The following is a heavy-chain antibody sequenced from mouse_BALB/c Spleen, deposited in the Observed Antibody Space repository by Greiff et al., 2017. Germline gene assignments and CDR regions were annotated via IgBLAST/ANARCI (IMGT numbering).Heavy chain of an antibody. Sequence: DVHLVESGGDLVKPGGSLKLSCAASGFTFSSYAMSWVRQTPDKRLEWVATISSGGSYTYYPDSVKGRFTISRDNAKNTLYLQMSRLKSEDTAMYYCARDGYDDYFDYWGQGTTLTVSS. D-gene: IGHD2-2*01. V-gene: IGHV5-6*01. CDR1: GFTFSSYA. CDR3: ARDGYDDYFDY. CDR2: ISSGGSYT. J-gene: IGHJ2*01.